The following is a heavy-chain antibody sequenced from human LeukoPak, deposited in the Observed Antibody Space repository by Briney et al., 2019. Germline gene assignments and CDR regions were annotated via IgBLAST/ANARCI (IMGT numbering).Heavy chain of an antibody. J-gene: IGHJ5*02. CDR3: ARRAMVRGVILNWFDP. CDR1: GYSFTSYW. D-gene: IGHD3-10*01. V-gene: IGHV5-51*01. CDR2: IYPGDSDT. Sequence: GESLKISCKGSGYSFTSYWIGWVRQMPGKGLEWMGIIYPGDSDTRYSPSFQGQVTISADKSISTAYLQWSSLKASGTAMYYCARRAMVRGVILNWFDPWGQGTLVTVSS.